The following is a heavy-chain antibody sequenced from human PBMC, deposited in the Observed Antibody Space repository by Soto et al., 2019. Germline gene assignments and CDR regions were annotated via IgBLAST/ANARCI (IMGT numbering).Heavy chain of an antibody. CDR1: GFTFSSYA. CDR3: AKSRDGYNRYYYYGMDV. D-gene: IGHD5-12*01. Sequence: PGGSLRLSCSASGFTFSSYAMSWVRQAPGKGLEWVSAISGSGVSTYYADSVKGRFTISRDNSKNKLYLQMNSLRAEGTAVYYCAKSRDGYNRYYYYGMDVWGQGTTVTVSS. CDR2: ISGSGVST. V-gene: IGHV3-23*01. J-gene: IGHJ6*02.